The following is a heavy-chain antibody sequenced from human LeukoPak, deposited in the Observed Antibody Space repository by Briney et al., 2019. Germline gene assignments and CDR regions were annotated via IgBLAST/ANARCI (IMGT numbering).Heavy chain of an antibody. CDR2: ISYDGSNK. Sequence: GGALRLSCAASGFTFSSYAMHWVRQAPGKGLEWVAVISYDGSNKYYADSVKGRFTISRDNSKNTLYLQMNSLRAEDTAVYYCARGLVDSGYDISYWGQGTLVTVSS. D-gene: IGHD5-12*01. CDR3: ARGLVDSGYDISY. V-gene: IGHV3-30*04. CDR1: GFTFSSYA. J-gene: IGHJ4*02.